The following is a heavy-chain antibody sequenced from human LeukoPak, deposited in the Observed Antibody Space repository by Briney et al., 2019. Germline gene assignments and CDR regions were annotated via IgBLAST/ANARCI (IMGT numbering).Heavy chain of an antibody. V-gene: IGHV4-30-4*08. J-gene: IGHJ5*02. Sequence: SETLSLTCTVSGGSISSNSYYWNWIRQLPGKGLECIGYTHYSGSTYYNPSLKSRVTISVDTSKNQFSLKLSSVTAADTAVYYCARAYITMIVVVITTSWFDPWGQGTLVTVSS. D-gene: IGHD3-22*01. CDR2: THYSGST. CDR3: ARAYITMIVVVITTSWFDP. CDR1: GGSISSNSYY.